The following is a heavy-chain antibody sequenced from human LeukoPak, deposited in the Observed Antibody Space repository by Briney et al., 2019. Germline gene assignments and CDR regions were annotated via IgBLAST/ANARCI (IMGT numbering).Heavy chain of an antibody. Sequence: GGSLRLSCAASGFTFSDYAMSWVRQAPGKGLEWVSAVTYSGAPTYYADSVKGRFTISRDTPKNTLYLQMNSLRAEDTAVYYCARDLQDWGQGTLVTVSS. CDR2: VTYSGAPT. J-gene: IGHJ4*02. CDR3: ARDLQD. CDR1: GFTFSDYA. V-gene: IGHV3-23*01.